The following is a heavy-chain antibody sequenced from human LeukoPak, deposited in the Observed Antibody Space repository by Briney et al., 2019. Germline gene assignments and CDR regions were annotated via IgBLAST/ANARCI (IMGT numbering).Heavy chain of an antibody. CDR3: ASSRRAAARSYFDY. CDR2: IIPIFGTA. D-gene: IGHD6-13*01. V-gene: IGHV1-69*06. J-gene: IGHJ4*02. Sequence: IIPIFGTANYAQKFQGRVTITADKSTSTAYMELSSLRSEDTAVYYCASSRRAAARSYFDYWGQGTLVTVSS.